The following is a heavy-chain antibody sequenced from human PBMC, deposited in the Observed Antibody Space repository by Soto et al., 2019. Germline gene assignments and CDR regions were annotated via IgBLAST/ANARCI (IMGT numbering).Heavy chain of an antibody. J-gene: IGHJ6*02. D-gene: IGHD3-3*01. V-gene: IGHV1-69*12. CDR2: IIPIFGTA. CDR1: GGTFSSYA. Sequence: QVQLVQSGAEVKKPGSSVKVSCKASGGTFSSYAISWVRQAPGQGLEWMGGIIPIFGTANYAQKFQGRVTITADESTSKAYMELSSLRSEDTAVYYCARDPGEEWFGAMGCYGMDVWGQGTTVTVSS. CDR3: ARDPGEEWFGAMGCYGMDV.